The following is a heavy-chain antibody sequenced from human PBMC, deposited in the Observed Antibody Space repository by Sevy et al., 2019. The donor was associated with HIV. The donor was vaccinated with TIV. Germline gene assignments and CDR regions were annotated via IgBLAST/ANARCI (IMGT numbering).Heavy chain of an antibody. J-gene: IGHJ6*02. CDR1: GGTFSSYA. CDR3: ARALSDIVATNNYYYYGMDV. V-gene: IGHV1-69*13. Sequence: ASVKVSCKASGGTFSSYAISWVRQAPGQGLEWMGGIIPIFGTANYAQKFQGRVTITADESTSTAYMVLSSLRSEDTAVYYCARALSDIVATNNYYYYGMDVWGQGTTVTVSS. D-gene: IGHD5-12*01. CDR2: IIPIFGTA.